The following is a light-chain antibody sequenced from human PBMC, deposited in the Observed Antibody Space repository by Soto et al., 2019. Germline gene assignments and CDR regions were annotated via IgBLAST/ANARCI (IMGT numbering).Light chain of an antibody. Sequence: QSALSHPGSVCWSPGQSITIACSGSSSDVGAHKYVSWYQQHPGKAPKLMIYEVSNRPSGVSNRFSGSKSGNTASLTISGLQAEEETDHYCFSYTSSATYVFGTGTKVTVL. J-gene: IGLJ1*01. CDR3: FSYTSSATYV. V-gene: IGLV2-14*01. CDR2: EVS. CDR1: SSDVGAHKY.